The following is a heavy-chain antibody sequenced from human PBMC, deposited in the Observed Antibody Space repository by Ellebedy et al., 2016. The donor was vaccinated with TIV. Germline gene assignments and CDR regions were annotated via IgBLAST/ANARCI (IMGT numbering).Heavy chain of an antibody. J-gene: IGHJ3*01. CDR2: ISDSTYTT. CDR1: GFTFSSYA. D-gene: IGHD3-10*01. Sequence: GGSLRLCXAASGFTFSSYAMSWVRQAPGKGLEWLSTISDSTYTTYYADSVRGRFTISRDNSKNTLYLHMSSLRVEDTAVYYCAKGALWFGEIDAFDVWGQGTMVTVSS. V-gene: IGHV3-23*01. CDR3: AKGALWFGEIDAFDV.